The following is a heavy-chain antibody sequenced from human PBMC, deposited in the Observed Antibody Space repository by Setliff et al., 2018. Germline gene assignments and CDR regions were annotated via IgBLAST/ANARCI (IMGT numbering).Heavy chain of an antibody. CDR2: ITDDGGTT. Sequence: PGGSLSLSCTTSGFTFFSYTMNWVRQAPGKGLEWVSAITDDGGTTHYAGSVKGRFTIARDNSNSTLYLQMNSLRVEDTALYYCAKSSGSSSSTNLEYLGPGTLVTVS. CDR3: AKSSGSSSSTNLEY. V-gene: IGHV3-23*01. D-gene: IGHD6-6*01. J-gene: IGHJ4*02. CDR1: GFTFFSYT.